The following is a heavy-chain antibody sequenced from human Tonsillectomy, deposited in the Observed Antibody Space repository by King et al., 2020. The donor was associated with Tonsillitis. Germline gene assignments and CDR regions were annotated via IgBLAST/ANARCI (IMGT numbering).Heavy chain of an antibody. J-gene: IGHJ6*02. V-gene: IGHV3-21*01. CDR3: ARDFDMAV. Sequence: VQLVESGGGLVKPGGSLRLSCAASGFTFSRYSMHWVRPAPGKGLAWVSSISSRSSYKYYAHSVKGRFTISRDNAKNSLYLQMNSLRAEDTAMYYCARDFDMAVWGQGTTVTVSS. CDR2: ISSRSSYK. CDR1: GFTFSRYS.